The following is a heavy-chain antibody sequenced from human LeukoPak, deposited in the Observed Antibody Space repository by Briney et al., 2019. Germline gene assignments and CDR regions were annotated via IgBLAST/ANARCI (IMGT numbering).Heavy chain of an antibody. J-gene: IGHJ3*02. CDR2: IKHDGSEE. CDR1: GLSFSGQW. Sequence: GGSLRLSCVASGLSFSGQWLNWVRQAPGQGLEWVANIKHDGSEEYCVDSVKGRFTISRDNAKNSLYLQMNSLRDEDTAVYYCARVGITMTPEEGAFDIWGQGTMVTVSS. D-gene: IGHD3-22*01. CDR3: ARVGITMTPEEGAFDI. V-gene: IGHV3-7*01.